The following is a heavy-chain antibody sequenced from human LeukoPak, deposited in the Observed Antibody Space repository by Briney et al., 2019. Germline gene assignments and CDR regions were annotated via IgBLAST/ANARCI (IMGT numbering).Heavy chain of an antibody. J-gene: IGHJ5*02. CDR1: GDSITTYY. D-gene: IGHD2-15*01. Sequence: PSETLSLTCSVSGDSITTYYWTWIRQPAGKGLEWLGRVFHSGNSNYTPSVKSRLSMSVDTSKNQVPLRLTSVTAADTALYYCARVSGYCSGGRCYGGQWFDPWGQGILVTVSS. CDR2: VFHSGNS. CDR3: ARVSGYCSGGRCYGGQWFDP. V-gene: IGHV4-4*07.